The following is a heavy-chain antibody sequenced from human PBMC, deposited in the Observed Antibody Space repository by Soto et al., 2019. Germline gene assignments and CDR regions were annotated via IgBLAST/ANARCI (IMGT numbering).Heavy chain of an antibody. V-gene: IGHV3-21*01. CDR1: GFTFSSYS. CDR2: ISSSSSYI. CDR3: ARVVSSSWNGAYYYYYGMDV. Sequence: PGGSLRLSCAASGFTFSSYSMNWVRQAPGKGLEWVSSISSSSSYIYYADSVKGRFTISRDNAKNSLYLQMNSLRAEDTAVYYCARVVSSSWNGAYYYYYGMDVWGQGTTVTVS. D-gene: IGHD6-13*01. J-gene: IGHJ6*02.